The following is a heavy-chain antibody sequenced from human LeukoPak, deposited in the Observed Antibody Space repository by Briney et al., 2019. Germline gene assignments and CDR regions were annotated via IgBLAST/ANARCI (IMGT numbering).Heavy chain of an antibody. CDR3: ARDSRADSSGYLNWFDP. CDR2: IKQDGSEK. J-gene: IGHJ5*02. CDR1: GFTFSSYW. Sequence: PGGSLRLSCAASGFTFSSYWMSWVRQAPGKGLEWVVNIKQDGSEKYYVDSVKGRFTISRDNAKNSLYLQMNSLRAEDTAVYYCARDSRADSSGYLNWFDPWGQGTLVTVSS. V-gene: IGHV3-7*01. D-gene: IGHD3-22*01.